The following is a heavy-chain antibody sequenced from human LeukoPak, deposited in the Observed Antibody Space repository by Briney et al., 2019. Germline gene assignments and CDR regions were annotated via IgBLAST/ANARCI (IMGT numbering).Heavy chain of an antibody. CDR1: GFSFSSYW. D-gene: IGHD1-26*01. Sequence: GGCLRLSCAASGFSFSSYWMSWVRQAPGKGLEWVANIKEDGSEKNYVDSVKGRFTISRDNAKNSLYLQMNTLRAEDTAVYYCGRSGIVTTAVPFWGQGTPVTVSS. V-gene: IGHV3-7*01. CDR2: IKEDGSEK. J-gene: IGHJ4*02. CDR3: GRSGIVTTAVPF.